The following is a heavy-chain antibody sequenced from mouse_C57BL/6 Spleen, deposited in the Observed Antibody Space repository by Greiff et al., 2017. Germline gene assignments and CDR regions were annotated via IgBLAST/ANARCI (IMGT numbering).Heavy chain of an antibody. CDR3: ARTYGYDVRFAY. CDR1: GFTFSDYG. J-gene: IGHJ3*01. V-gene: IGHV5-17*01. CDR2: ISSGSSTI. D-gene: IGHD2-2*01. Sequence: EVQVVESGGGLVKPGGSLKLSCAASGFTFSDYGMHWVRQAPEKGLEWVAYISSGSSTIYYADTVKGRFTISRDNAKNTLFLQMTSLRSEDTAMYYCARTYGYDVRFAYWGQGTLVTVSA.